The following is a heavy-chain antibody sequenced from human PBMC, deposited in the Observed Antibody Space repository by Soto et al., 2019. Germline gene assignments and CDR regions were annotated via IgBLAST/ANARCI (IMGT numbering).Heavy chain of an antibody. CDR2: ISYDGSNK. V-gene: IGHV3-30-3*01. J-gene: IGHJ6*02. D-gene: IGHD4-17*01. CDR1: GFTFSSYA. Sequence: QVQLVESGGGVVQPGRSLRLSCAASGFTFSSYAMHWVRQAPGKGLEWVAVISYDGSNKYYADSVKGRFTISRDNSKNTLYLQMNSLRAEDTAVYYCARDWFDMGYGDLYYYYGMDVWGQGTPVTVSS. CDR3: ARDWFDMGYGDLYYYYGMDV.